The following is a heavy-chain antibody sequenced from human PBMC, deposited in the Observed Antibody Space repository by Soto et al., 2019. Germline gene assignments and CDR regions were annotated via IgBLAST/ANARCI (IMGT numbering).Heavy chain of an antibody. J-gene: IGHJ5*02. CDR3: ARDSYYYDSSVLGDNWFDP. Sequence: ASVKVSCKASGYTFTSYGISWVRQAPGQGLEWMGWISAYNGNTNYAQKLQGRVTMTTDTSTSTAYMELRSLRSDDTAVYYCARDSYYYDSSVLGDNWFDPWGQGTLVTVSS. CDR1: GYTFTSYG. V-gene: IGHV1-18*01. CDR2: ISAYNGNT. D-gene: IGHD3-22*01.